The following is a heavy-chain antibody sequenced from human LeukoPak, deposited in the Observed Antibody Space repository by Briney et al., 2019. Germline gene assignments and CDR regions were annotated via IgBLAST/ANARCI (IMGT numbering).Heavy chain of an antibody. D-gene: IGHD5-18*01. V-gene: IGHV3-21*01. Sequence: GGSLRLSCAASGFTFSSYSMNWVRQAPGKGLEWVSSISSSSSYIYYADSVKGRFTISRDNAKNSLYLQMNSLRAEDTAVYYCARDTALLDYFDYWGQGTLVTVSS. CDR1: GFTFSSYS. J-gene: IGHJ4*02. CDR3: ARDTALLDYFDY. CDR2: ISSSSSYI.